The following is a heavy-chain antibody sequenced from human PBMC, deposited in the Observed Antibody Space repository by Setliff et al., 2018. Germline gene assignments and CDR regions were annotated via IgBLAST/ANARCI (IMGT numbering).Heavy chain of an antibody. CDR1: GGSINSYY. D-gene: IGHD1-26*01. Sequence: SETLSLTCIVSGGSINSYYWNWIRQPPGKGLEWVGSINYSGSTYYNPSLKSRVTISVDTSKNQFSLKLSSVTAADTAVYYCARPLSSGNYYYWGQGTLVTVSS. CDR3: ARPLSSGNYYY. V-gene: IGHV4-59*05. CDR2: INYSGST. J-gene: IGHJ4*02.